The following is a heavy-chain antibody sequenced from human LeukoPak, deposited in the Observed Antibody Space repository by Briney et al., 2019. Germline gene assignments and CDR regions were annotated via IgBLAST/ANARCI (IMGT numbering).Heavy chain of an antibody. D-gene: IGHD1-26*01. J-gene: IGHJ3*02. CDR2: IYYSGST. Sequence: SETLSLTCTVSGGSISSYYWSWIRQPPGKGLEWIGYIYYSGSTNYNPSLKSRVTISVDTSKNQFSLKLSSVTAADTAVYYCARWARGAFDIWGQGTMVTVSS. V-gene: IGHV4-59*12. CDR3: ARWARGAFDI. CDR1: GGSISSYY.